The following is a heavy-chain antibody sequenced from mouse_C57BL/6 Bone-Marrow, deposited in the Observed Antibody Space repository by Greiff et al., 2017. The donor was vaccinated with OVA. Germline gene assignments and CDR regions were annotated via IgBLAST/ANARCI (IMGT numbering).Heavy chain of an antibody. J-gene: IGHJ4*01. CDR1: GFTFSDYY. CDR3: ARVGYGSSYYAMDY. CDR2: INYDGSST. D-gene: IGHD1-1*01. V-gene: IGHV5-16*01. Sequence: DVMLVESEGGLVQPGSSMKLSCTASGFTFSDYYMAWVRQVPEKGLEWVANINYDGSSTYYLDSLKSRFIISRDNAKNILYLQMSSLKSEDTATYYCARVGYGSSYYAMDYWGQGTSVTVSS.